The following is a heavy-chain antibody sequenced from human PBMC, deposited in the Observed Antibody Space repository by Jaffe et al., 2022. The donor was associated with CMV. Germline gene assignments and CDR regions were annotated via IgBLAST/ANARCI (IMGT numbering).Heavy chain of an antibody. V-gene: IGHV4-34*01. Sequence: QVQLQQWGAGLLKPSETLSLTCAVYGGSFSGYYWSWIRQPPGKGLEWIGEINHSGSTNYNPSLKSRVTISVDTSKNQFSLKLSSVTAADTAVYYCARGRGISPRGSWYLHYYGMDVWGQGTTVTVSS. D-gene: IGHD6-13*01. J-gene: IGHJ6*02. CDR3: ARGRGISPRGSWYLHYYGMDV. CDR2: INHSGST. CDR1: GGSFSGYY.